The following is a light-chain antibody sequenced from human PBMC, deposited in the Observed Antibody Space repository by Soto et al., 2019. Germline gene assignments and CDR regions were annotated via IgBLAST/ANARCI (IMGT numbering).Light chain of an antibody. Sequence: QSALTQPASVSGSPGQSITISCTGTSSDVGGYDFVSWYQQHPGKAPKLMIYDVINRPSGVPNRFSGSKSGNTASLTVSGLQADDEADYYCGSKAGSNKHVVFGGGTKLTVL. CDR3: GSKAGSNKHVV. J-gene: IGLJ2*01. V-gene: IGLV2-14*03. CDR2: DVI. CDR1: SSDVGGYDF.